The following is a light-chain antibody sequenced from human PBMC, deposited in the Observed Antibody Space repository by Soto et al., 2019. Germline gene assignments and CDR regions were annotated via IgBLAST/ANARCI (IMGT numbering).Light chain of an antibody. V-gene: IGKV1-5*01. CDR3: QHTTDFP. CDR2: DVS. Sequence: DIQMTQSPSTLAASVGDTVTMTCRSSSKWLAWYQKKPGKAPKLLIYDVSNLERGVPPRFSGSTSGAESTLPITGLQPDDLGTYYCQHTTDFPFGQGTKVDIK. CDR1: SSKW. J-gene: IGKJ2*01.